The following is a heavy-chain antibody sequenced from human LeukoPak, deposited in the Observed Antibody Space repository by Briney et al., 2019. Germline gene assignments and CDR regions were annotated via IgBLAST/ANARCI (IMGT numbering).Heavy chain of an antibody. Sequence: GGSLRLSCAAFGFTFSSYAMHWVRQAPGKGLEWVAVISYDGSNKYYADSVKGRFTISRDNSKNTLYLQMNSLRAEDTAVYYCARDILSGNPDFDYWGQGTLVTVSS. J-gene: IGHJ4*02. D-gene: IGHD3-3*02. V-gene: IGHV3-30-3*01. CDR1: GFTFSSYA. CDR3: ARDILSGNPDFDY. CDR2: ISYDGSNK.